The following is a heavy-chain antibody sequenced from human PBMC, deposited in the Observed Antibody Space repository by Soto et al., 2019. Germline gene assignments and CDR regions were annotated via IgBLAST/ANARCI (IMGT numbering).Heavy chain of an antibody. V-gene: IGHV4-59*01. CDR3: ARDNGYSYGYTLDH. CDR1: GCSISSYY. CDR2: IYYSGST. J-gene: IGHJ4*02. D-gene: IGHD5-18*01. Sequence: SETLSLTCAFSGCSISSYYWSLIRQPPGKGLEWIGYIYYSGSTNYNPSLKSRVTISVDTSKNQFSLKLSSVTAADTAVYYCARDNGYSYGYTLDHWGQGTLVTVSS.